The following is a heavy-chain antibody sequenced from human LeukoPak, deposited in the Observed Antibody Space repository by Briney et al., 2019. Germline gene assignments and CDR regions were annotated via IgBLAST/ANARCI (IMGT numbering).Heavy chain of an antibody. D-gene: IGHD1-26*01. V-gene: IGHV3-48*01. CDR1: GFTFSTYS. J-gene: IGHJ3*02. Sequence: GGSLRLSCAASGFTFSTYSMNWVRQAPGKGLEWVSYISSSSSSIYYADSVKGRFTISRDNAKNSLYLQMNSLRAEDTAVYYCARDVVGARGHAFDMWGQGTMVTVSS. CDR2: ISSSSSSI. CDR3: ARDVVGARGHAFDM.